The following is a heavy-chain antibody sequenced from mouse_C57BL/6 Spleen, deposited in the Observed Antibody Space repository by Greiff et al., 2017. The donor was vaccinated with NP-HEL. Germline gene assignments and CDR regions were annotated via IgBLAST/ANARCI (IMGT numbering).Heavy chain of an antibody. CDR2: INPSNGGT. J-gene: IGHJ2*01. Sequence: QVQLQQPGTELVKPGASVKLSCKASGYTFTSYWMHWVKQRPGQGLEWIGNINPSNGGTNYNEKFKSKATLTVDKSSSTAYMQLSSLTSEDSAVYYCARSFITTVVAFYYFDYWGQGTTLTVSS. V-gene: IGHV1-53*01. CDR3: ARSFITTVVAFYYFDY. CDR1: GYTFTSYW. D-gene: IGHD1-1*01.